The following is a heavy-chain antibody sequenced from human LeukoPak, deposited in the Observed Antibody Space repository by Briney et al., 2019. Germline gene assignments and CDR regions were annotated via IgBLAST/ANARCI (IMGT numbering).Heavy chain of an antibody. CDR2: IWDDGSYK. D-gene: IGHD1-26*01. CDR3: AKDWESGATTGAEYFQH. Sequence: GGSLRLSCAASGFSFSVYGMHWVRQAPGKGLEWVAVIWDDGSYKYYADSVKGRFTISRDNSKNTLYLQMNSLRAEDTAVHYCAKDWESGATTGAEYFQHWGQGTLVTVSS. V-gene: IGHV3-33*06. J-gene: IGHJ1*01. CDR1: GFSFSVYG.